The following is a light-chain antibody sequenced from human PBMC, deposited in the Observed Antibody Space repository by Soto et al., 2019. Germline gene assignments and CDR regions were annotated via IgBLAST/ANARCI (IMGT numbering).Light chain of an antibody. V-gene: IGKV3-11*01. J-gene: IGKJ5*01. CDR3: QHLRT. CDR2: DAS. CDR1: QSIRNY. Sequence: EIVLTQSPATLSLSPGERATLSCRASQSIRNYLAWYQQKPGQAPRLLIDDASNRATGIPARFSGSGSGTDFTLSISSLETEDLAVYYCQHLRTFGQGTRLEIK.